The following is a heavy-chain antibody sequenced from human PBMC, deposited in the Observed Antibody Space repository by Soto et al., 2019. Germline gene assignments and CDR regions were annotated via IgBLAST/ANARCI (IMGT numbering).Heavy chain of an antibody. Sequence: QVQLQQWGAGLLKPSETLSLTCAVYGGSFSGYYWSWIRQPPGKGLEWIGEINHSGSTNYNPSLKSRVTIAVDTAKNQFALKLSSVTAADTAVYYWARAHRIAARPGLADYWGQGTLVTVSS. V-gene: IGHV4-34*01. D-gene: IGHD6-6*01. CDR2: INHSGST. CDR1: GGSFSGYY. CDR3: ARAHRIAARPGLADY. J-gene: IGHJ4*02.